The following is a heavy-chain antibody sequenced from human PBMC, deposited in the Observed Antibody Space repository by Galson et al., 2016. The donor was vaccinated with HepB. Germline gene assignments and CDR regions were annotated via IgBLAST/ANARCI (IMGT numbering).Heavy chain of an antibody. D-gene: IGHD2-2*01. J-gene: IGHJ4*02. V-gene: IGHV1-69*13. CDR2: IIPIFGSA. CDR1: GGTFTSFA. Sequence: SVKVSCKASGGTFTSFAISWVRQAPGQGLEWMGGIIPIFGSANYAQKFQGRVTITADESTTTVYMQLSSLRSEDTAVYYCARTGGGYCSSTSCPAHYWGQGTLVTVSA. CDR3: ARTGGGYCSSTSCPAHY.